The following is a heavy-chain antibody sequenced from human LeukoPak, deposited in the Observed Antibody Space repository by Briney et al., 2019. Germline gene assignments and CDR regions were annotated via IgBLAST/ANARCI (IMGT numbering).Heavy chain of an antibody. CDR1: GGSISSSSYY. V-gene: IGHV4-39*01. J-gene: IGHJ4*02. CDR3: ARQDTAGYYDILTGPP. D-gene: IGHD3-9*01. CDR2: IYYSGST. Sequence: SETLSLTCTVSGGSISSSSYYWGWIRQPPGKGLEWIGSIYYSGSTYYNPSLKSRVTISVDTSKNQFSLKLSSVPAADTAVYYCARQDTAGYYDILTGPPWGQGTLVTVSS.